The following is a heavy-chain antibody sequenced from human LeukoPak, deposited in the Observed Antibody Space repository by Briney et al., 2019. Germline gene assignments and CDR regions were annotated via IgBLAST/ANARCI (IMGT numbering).Heavy chain of an antibody. CDR2: INAGNGNT. Sequence: ASVKVSFKASGYTFTSYAMHWVRQAPGQRLEWMGWINAGNGNTKYSQKFQGRVTITRDTSASTAYMKLRSLRSEDTAVYYCARDWNKVIAISWRWFDPWGQGTLVTVSS. D-gene: IGHD2-21*01. CDR3: ARDWNKVIAISWRWFDP. CDR1: GYTFTSYA. V-gene: IGHV1-3*01. J-gene: IGHJ5*02.